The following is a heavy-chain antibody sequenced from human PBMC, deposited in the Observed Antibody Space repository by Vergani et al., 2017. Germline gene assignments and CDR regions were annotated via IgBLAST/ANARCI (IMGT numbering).Heavy chain of an antibody. V-gene: IGHV4-61*02. Sequence: QVQLQESGPGLVKPSQTLSLTCTVSGGSISSGSYYWSWIRQPAGKGLEWIGRIYTSGSTNYNPSLKSRVTISVDTSKNQFSLKLSSVTAADTAVYYCARDYPYCGGDCYYFDYWGQGTLVTVSS. J-gene: IGHJ4*02. CDR2: IYTSGST. CDR1: GGSISSGSYY. CDR3: ARDYPYCGGDCYYFDY. D-gene: IGHD2-21*02.